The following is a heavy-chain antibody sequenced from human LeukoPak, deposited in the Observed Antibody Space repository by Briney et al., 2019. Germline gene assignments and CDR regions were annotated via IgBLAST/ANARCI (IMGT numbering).Heavy chain of an antibody. D-gene: IGHD2-15*01. CDR2: TNSDGSST. Sequence: GGSLRLSCAASGFTFRSYWMHWVRQAPGKGLVWVSRTNSDGSSTNYADSVKGRFTISRDNAKNTLYLEMNSLRAEDTAVYYCAKTSVGEGRIIASGYFDKWGQGTLVTVSS. CDR3: AKTSVGEGRIIASGYFDK. CDR1: GFTFRSYW. V-gene: IGHV3-74*01. J-gene: IGHJ4*02.